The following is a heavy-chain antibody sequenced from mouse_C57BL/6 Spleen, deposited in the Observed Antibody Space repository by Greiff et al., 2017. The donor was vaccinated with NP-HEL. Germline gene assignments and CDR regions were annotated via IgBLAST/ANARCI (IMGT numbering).Heavy chain of an antibody. CDR3: ARRELGQGDFDY. CDR2: IDPSDSET. V-gene: IGHV1-52*01. D-gene: IGHD4-1*01. CDR1: GYTFTSYW. J-gene: IGHJ2*01. Sequence: QVQLQQPGAELVRPGSSVKLSCKASGYTFTSYWMHWVKQRPIQGLEWIGNIDPSDSETHYNQKFKDKATLTVDKSSSTAYMQLSSLTSEDSAVYYCARRELGQGDFDYWGQGTTLTVSS.